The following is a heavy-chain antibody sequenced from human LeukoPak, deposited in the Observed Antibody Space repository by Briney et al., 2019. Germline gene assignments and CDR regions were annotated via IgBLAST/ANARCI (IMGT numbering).Heavy chain of an antibody. CDR3: AREGCSSTSCYGNFDY. CDR2: MNPNSGNT. J-gene: IGHJ4*02. D-gene: IGHD2-2*01. Sequence: GASVKVSCKASGYTFTSYDINWVRQATGQGLEWMGRMNPNSGNTGYAQKFQGRVTMTTDTSTSTAYMELRSLRSDDTAVYYCAREGCSSTSCYGNFDYWGQGTLVTVSS. CDR1: GYTFTSYD. V-gene: IGHV1-8*01.